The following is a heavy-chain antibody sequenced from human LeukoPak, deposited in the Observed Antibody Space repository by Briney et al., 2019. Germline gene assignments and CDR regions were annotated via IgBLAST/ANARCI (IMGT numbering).Heavy chain of an antibody. Sequence: GGSLRLSCAASGFTFSSYSMNWVRQATGKGLEWVSYISSFSSTIYYADSVMGRFTISRDNAKNSLYLQMNSLRAEDTAVYYCARSPNYKGYFDYWGQGTLVTVSS. D-gene: IGHD3-10*01. CDR3: ARSPNYKGYFDY. V-gene: IGHV3-48*04. CDR2: ISSFSSTI. CDR1: GFTFSSYS. J-gene: IGHJ4*02.